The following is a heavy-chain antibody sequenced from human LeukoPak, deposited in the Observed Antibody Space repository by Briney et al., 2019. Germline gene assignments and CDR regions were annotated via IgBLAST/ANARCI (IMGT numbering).Heavy chain of an antibody. J-gene: IGHJ4*02. CDR3: ARVPPDYYDTSGHHYFDY. CDR1: GGSISSSSYY. CDR2: IYYSGST. D-gene: IGHD3-22*01. V-gene: IGHV4-39*01. Sequence: SETLSLTCTVSGGSISSSSYYWGWIRQTPGKGLEWIGSIYYSGSTYYNPSLRSRVTISVDTSKNQFSLKLSSVTAADTAVYYCARVPPDYYDTSGHHYFDYWGPGTLVTVSS.